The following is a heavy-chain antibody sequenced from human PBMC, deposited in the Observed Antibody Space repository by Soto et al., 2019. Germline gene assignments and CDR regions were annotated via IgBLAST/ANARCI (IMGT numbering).Heavy chain of an antibody. J-gene: IGHJ4*02. CDR2: IDPSSGAT. CDR1: GYNFVAYY. D-gene: IGHD2-21*02. V-gene: IGHV1-2*02. CDR3: AKDRQYGDYGYNFAH. Sequence: ASVRVSCKASGYNFVAYYMHWVRQAPGQGLEWMGWIDPSSGATNFAERFQGRVTMTSDTSISTFYMEIKRLNSDDTAVYFCAKDRQYGDYGYNFAHWGQGNLVTVSS.